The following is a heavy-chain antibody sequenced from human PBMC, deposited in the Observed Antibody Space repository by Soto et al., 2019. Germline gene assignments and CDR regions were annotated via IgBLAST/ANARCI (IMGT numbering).Heavy chain of an antibody. CDR3: ARHDWARFYGLDV. CDR1: GGSIITSYY. J-gene: IGHJ6*02. V-gene: IGHV4-39*01. CDR2: IYYSGST. Sequence: PAETLSLTCRVSGGSIITSYYWAWIRQPPGKGPEWIGSIYYSGSTYYNPSLKSRVTIFVDTSQSQFSLILGSVTDADTAVYYCARHDWARFYGLDVWGQGTTVTVSS. D-gene: IGHD2-21*01.